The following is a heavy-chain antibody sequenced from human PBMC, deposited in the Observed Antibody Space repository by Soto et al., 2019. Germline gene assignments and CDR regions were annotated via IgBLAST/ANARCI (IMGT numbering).Heavy chain of an antibody. CDR3: ARMASFGSLNWFDP. J-gene: IGHJ5*02. D-gene: IGHD5-18*01. Sequence: ASVKVSCKASGYIFTNNDVSWVRQATGQGLEWMGWMNPGSGDTGYAQKFQGRVTMTRNISMATAYMELSSLRADDTAIYYCARMASFGSLNWFDPWGQGTLVTVSS. CDR2: MNPGSGDT. V-gene: IGHV1-8*01. CDR1: GYIFTNND.